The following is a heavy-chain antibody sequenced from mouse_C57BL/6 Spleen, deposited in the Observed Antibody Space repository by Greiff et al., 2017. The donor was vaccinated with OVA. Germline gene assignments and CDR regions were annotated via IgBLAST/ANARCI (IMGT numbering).Heavy chain of an antibody. D-gene: IGHD1-1*01. CDR2: INPNYGTT. CDR3: ARDYYYGSSYDFDY. J-gene: IGHJ2*01. V-gene: IGHV1-39*01. Sequence: EVQGVESGPELVKPGASVKISCKASGYSFTDYNMNWVKQSNGKSLEWIGVINPNYGTTSYNQKFKGKATLTVDQSSSTAYMQLNSLTSEDSAVYYCARDYYYGSSYDFDYWGQGTTLTVSS. CDR1: GYSFTDYN.